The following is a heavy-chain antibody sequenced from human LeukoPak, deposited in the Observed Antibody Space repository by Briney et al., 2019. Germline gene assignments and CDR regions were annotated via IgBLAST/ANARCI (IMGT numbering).Heavy chain of an antibody. D-gene: IGHD6-19*01. CDR2: IYYSGSP. CDR1: GGSISTYY. J-gene: IGHJ4*02. V-gene: IGHV4-59*01. Sequence: PSETLSLTCTVSGGSISTYYWSWIRQPPGKGLEWIGFIYYSGSPNYNPSLKSRVTMSVDTSKNQFSLNLSSVTAAGTAVYYCARGSGWYSFWGQGTLVTVSS. CDR3: ARGSGWYSF.